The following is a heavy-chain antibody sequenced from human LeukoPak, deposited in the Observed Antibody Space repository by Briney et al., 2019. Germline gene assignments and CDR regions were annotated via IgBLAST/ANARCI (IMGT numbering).Heavy chain of an antibody. CDR2: ISGAGGRT. V-gene: IGHV3-23*01. CDR3: ARADPTGFDP. D-gene: IGHD4-17*01. CDR1: GFSLSTYA. Sequence: GGSLRLSCAASGFSLSTYAMSWVRQAPGKGPEWVSAISGAGGRTYYADSVKGRFTISRDNSKNTLYLQMNSLRAEDTAVYYCARADPTGFDPWGQGTLVTVSS. J-gene: IGHJ5*02.